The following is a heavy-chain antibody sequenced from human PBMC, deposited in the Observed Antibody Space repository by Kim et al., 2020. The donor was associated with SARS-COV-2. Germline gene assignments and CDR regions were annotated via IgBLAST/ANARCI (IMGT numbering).Heavy chain of an antibody. J-gene: IGHJ4*02. D-gene: IGHD2-15*01. Sequence: NPSFKSRGTISVDTSKNQFSLKLSSVTAADTAVYYWAREGVVVAAKYFGYWGQGTLVTVSS. V-gene: IGHV4-34*01. CDR3: AREGVVVAAKYFGY.